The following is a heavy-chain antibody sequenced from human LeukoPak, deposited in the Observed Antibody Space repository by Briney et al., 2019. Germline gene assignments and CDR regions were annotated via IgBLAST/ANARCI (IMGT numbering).Heavy chain of an antibody. CDR2: IIPIFGTA. CDR3: ASSKGYCSSTSCWHDAFDI. CDR1: GGTFSSYA. J-gene: IGHJ3*02. D-gene: IGHD2-2*01. V-gene: IGHV1-69*05. Sequence: SVKVSCKASGGTFSSYAISWVRQAPGQGLEWMGGIIPIFGTANYAQKFQGRVTITTDESTSTAYMELSSLRSEDTAVYYCASSKGYCSSTSCWHDAFDIWGQGTMVTVSS.